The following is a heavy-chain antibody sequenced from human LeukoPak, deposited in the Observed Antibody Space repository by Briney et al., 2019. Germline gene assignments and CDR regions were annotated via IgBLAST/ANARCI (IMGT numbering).Heavy chain of an antibody. CDR3: AGGGGSDHQYNWFDP. V-gene: IGHV4-59*01. Sequence: AETLSLTCTVSSGSISGYYWSWIRQSPGKGLEWIAYIYSSGTTNYNPSLKSRVTISVDSAKNQFSLRLNSVTAADTAVYYCAGGGGSDHQYNWFDPWGQGALVLVSS. CDR2: IYSSGTT. D-gene: IGHD2-21*02. CDR1: SGSISGYY. J-gene: IGHJ5*02.